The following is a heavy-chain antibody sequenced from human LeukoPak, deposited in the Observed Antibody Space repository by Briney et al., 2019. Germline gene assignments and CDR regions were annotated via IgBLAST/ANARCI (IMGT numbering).Heavy chain of an antibody. J-gene: IGHJ4*02. D-gene: IGHD3-22*01. CDR2: IYHSGST. Sequence: PSETLSLTCAVSGGSISSGGYSWSWIRQPPGKGLEWIGYIYHSGSTYYNPSLKSRVTISVDRSKNQFPLKLSSVTAADTAVYYCARGWYPYYYDSSGYPPPYFGYWGQGTLVTVSS. V-gene: IGHV4-30-2*01. CDR1: GGSISSGGYS. CDR3: ARGWYPYYYDSSGYPPPYFGY.